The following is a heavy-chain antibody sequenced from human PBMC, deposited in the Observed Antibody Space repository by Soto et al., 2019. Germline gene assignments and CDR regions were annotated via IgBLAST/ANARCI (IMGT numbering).Heavy chain of an antibody. CDR3: AREPMVRGVISYNWFDP. Sequence: ASVKVSCKASGYTFTSYYMHWVRQAPGQGLEWMGIINPSGGSTSYAQKFQGRVTMTRDTSTSTVYMELSSLRSEDTAVYYCAREPMVRGVISYNWFDPWAREPWSPSP. D-gene: IGHD3-10*01. CDR1: GYTFTSYY. J-gene: IGHJ5*02. V-gene: IGHV1-46*01. CDR2: INPSGGST.